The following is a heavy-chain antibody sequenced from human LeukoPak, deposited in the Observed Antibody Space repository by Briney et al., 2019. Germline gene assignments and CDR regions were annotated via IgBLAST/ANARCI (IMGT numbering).Heavy chain of an antibody. J-gene: IGHJ4*02. D-gene: IGHD2-2*01. CDR2: INPNNGGT. CDR3: AREIPYPDCSSSGCYGPWDY. CDR1: GYTFTGYY. Sequence: GASVKVSCKASGYTFTGYYMHWVRQAPGQGLEWMGWINPNNGGTNYAQKFQGRVTMTRDTSISTAYMELSTLRSDDTAVYYCAREIPYPDCSSSGCYGPWDYWGQGTLVLVSS. V-gene: IGHV1-2*02.